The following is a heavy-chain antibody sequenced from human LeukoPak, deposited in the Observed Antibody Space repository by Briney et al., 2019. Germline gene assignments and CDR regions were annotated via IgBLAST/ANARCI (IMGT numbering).Heavy chain of an antibody. CDR2: IIPILGIA. Sequence: SVKVSCKASGGTFSSYAISWVRQAPGQGLEWMGRIIPILGIANYARKFQGRVTITADKSTSTAYMELSSLRSEDTAVYYCARGNGGSYFDYWGQGTLVTVSS. D-gene: IGHD1-26*01. CDR3: ARGNGGSYFDY. V-gene: IGHV1-69*04. J-gene: IGHJ4*02. CDR1: GGTFSSYA.